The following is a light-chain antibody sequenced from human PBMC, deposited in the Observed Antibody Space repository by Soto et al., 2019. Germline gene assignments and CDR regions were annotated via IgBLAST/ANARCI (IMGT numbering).Light chain of an antibody. Sequence: AIRMTQSPSSLSASTGDRVTITCRASQGISSYLAWYQQKPGKAPKLLIYAASTLQSGVPSRFSGSGSGTDFTLTISCLQSEDCATYYCQQYYSYLFTFGPGTKVDIK. CDR3: QQYYSYLFT. V-gene: IGKV1-8*01. J-gene: IGKJ3*01. CDR2: AAS. CDR1: QGISSY.